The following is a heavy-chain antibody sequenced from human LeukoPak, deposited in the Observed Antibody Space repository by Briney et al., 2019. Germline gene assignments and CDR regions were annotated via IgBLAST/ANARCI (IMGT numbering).Heavy chain of an antibody. CDR1: GGSINSANYY. D-gene: IGHD4-17*01. CDR2: IYYSETT. Sequence: SETLSLTCTVSGGSINSANYYWGWLRQPPGKGLEWIGSIYYSETTYDNPSLKSRVTISIETSKNQFSLKLSSVTASDTAVYYCARGIGTTVTDAFDIWGQGTMVTVSS. CDR3: ARGIGTTVTDAFDI. J-gene: IGHJ3*02. V-gene: IGHV4-39*01.